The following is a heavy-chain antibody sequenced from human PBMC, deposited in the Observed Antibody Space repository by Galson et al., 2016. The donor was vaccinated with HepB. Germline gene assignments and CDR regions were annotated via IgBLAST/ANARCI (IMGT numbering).Heavy chain of an antibody. CDR3: AGDNEVYFDSSGPTDY. D-gene: IGHD3-22*01. V-gene: IGHV1-46*01. Sequence: SVKVSCKASGYTFTSYYMHWVRQAPGQGLEWMGIINSSGGSTSYAQKFQGRVNMTRDTSTSTVYMELSSLRAEDTAVDYCAGDNEVYFDSSGPTDYWGQGTLVTVSS. CDR1: GYTFTSYY. CDR2: INSSGGST. J-gene: IGHJ4*02.